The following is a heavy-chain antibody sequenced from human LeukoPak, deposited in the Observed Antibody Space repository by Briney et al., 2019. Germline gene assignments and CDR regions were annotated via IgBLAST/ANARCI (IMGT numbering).Heavy chain of an antibody. Sequence: SVTVSCKASGGTFSSCAISWVRQAPGHGLEWMARIIPIFGTANYAHKFQGRVTITTDESTSTAYMELSSLRSEDTAVYYCARTFNDYGGNSFDYWGQGTLVTVSS. J-gene: IGHJ4*02. D-gene: IGHD4-23*01. CDR3: ARTFNDYGGNSFDY. V-gene: IGHV1-69*05. CDR1: GGTFSSCA. CDR2: IIPIFGTA.